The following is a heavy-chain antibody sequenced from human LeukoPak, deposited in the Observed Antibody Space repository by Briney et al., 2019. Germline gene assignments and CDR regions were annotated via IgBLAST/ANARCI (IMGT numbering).Heavy chain of an antibody. CDR2: INHSGST. V-gene: IGHV4-39*07. CDR1: GGSISSSSYY. CDR3: ARDQGSGSYSWGAFDI. Sequence: SETLSLTCTVSGGSISSSSYYWSWIRQPPGKGLEWIGEINHSGSTNYNPSLKSRVTISVDTSKNQFSLKLSSVTAADTAVYYCARDQGSGSYSWGAFDIWGQGTMVTVSS. J-gene: IGHJ3*02. D-gene: IGHD2-15*01.